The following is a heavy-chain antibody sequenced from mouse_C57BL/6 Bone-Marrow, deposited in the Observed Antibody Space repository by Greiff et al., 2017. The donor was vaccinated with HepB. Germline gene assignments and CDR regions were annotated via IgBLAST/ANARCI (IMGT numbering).Heavy chain of an antibody. J-gene: IGHJ4*01. Sequence: VQLQQSGAELVKPGASVKLSCKASGYTFTSYWMQWVKQRPGQGLEWIGEIDPSDSYTNYNQKFKGKATLTVDTSSSTAYMQLSSLTSEDSAVYYCAIMEGFAMDYWGQGTSGTVSS. CDR3: AIMEGFAMDY. CDR1: GYTFTSYW. V-gene: IGHV1-50*01. CDR2: IDPSDSYT.